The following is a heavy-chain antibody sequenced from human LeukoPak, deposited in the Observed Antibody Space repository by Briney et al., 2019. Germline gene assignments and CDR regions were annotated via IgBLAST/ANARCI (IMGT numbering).Heavy chain of an antibody. CDR2: IIPIFGTA. D-gene: IGHD3-22*01. V-gene: IGHV1-69*13. J-gene: IGHJ5*02. CDR3: ARDYYDSSGQAWFDP. CDR1: GYTFTSYG. Sequence: SVKVSCKASGYTFTSYGISWVRQAPGQGLEWMGGIIPIFGTANYAQKFQGRVTITADESTSTAYMELSSLRSDDTAVYYCARDYYDSSGQAWFDPWGQGTLVTVSS.